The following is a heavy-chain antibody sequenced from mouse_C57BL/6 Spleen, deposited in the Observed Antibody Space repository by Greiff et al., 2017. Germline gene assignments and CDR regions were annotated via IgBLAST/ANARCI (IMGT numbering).Heavy chain of an antibody. J-gene: IGHJ3*01. D-gene: IGHD4-1*01. CDR2: ISSGGSYT. V-gene: IGHV5-6*01. Sequence: EVMLVESGGDLVKPGGSLKLSCAASGFTFSSYGMSWVRQTPDKRLEWVATISSGGSYTYYPDSVKGRFTISRDNAKNTLYLQMSSLKAEDTAMYYCASLTGTVAYWGQGTLVTVSA. CDR3: ASLTGTVAY. CDR1: GFTFSSYG.